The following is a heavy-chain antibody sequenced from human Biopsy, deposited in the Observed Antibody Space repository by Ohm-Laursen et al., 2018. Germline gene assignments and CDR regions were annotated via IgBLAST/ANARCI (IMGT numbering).Heavy chain of an antibody. Sequence: GTLSLTCILSGGSISSRTHYWGWIRQTPGKGLEWIGTVYYSGTTYDNPSLKNRVIISVDTSKNQFSLRLSPVTAADTAVYYCALGGGSYVNFDYWGQGTLVTVSS. V-gene: IGHV4-39*07. CDR3: ALGGGSYVNFDY. J-gene: IGHJ4*02. CDR1: GGSISSRTHY. CDR2: VYYSGTT. D-gene: IGHD1-26*01.